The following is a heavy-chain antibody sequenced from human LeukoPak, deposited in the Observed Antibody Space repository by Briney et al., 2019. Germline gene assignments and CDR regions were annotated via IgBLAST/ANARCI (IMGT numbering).Heavy chain of an antibody. J-gene: IGHJ5*02. CDR1: GYTFTSHD. V-gene: IGHV1-8*01. CDR3: ARGLLAYCNGGRCYSDWFDP. D-gene: IGHD2-15*01. Sequence: ASVKVSCKASGYTFTSHDINWVRQAPGQGLEWMGWMNPNNGHTDFAQKFQGRVSLTRDTSINTAYMQLSTLRSEDTAMYYCARGLLAYCNGGRCYSDWFDPWGQGTLVIVSS. CDR2: MNPNNGHT.